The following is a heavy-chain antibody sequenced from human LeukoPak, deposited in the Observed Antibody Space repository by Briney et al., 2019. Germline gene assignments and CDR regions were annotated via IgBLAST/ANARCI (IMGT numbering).Heavy chain of an antibody. CDR1: GGSISSGDYY. D-gene: IGHD3-9*01. Sequence: SQTLSLTCTVSGGSISSGDYYWSWIRQPPGKGLEWIGYIYYSGSTYYNPSLKSRVTISVDTSKNQFSLKLSSVTAADTAVYYRARAIDYDILTGPSPPFDIWGQGTMVTVSS. V-gene: IGHV4-30-4*01. CDR2: IYYSGST. CDR3: ARAIDYDILTGPSPPFDI. J-gene: IGHJ3*02.